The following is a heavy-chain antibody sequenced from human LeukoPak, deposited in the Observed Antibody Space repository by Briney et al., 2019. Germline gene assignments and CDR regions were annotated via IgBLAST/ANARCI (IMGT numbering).Heavy chain of an antibody. J-gene: IGHJ4*02. Sequence: GGSLRLSCAASGFTFSSYWMSWVRQAPGKGLEWVANIKQDGSEKYYVDSVKGRFTISRDNAKNSLYLQMNSLRAEDTAVYYCARAVIDSSGWYDYWGQGTLVTVSS. V-gene: IGHV3-7*01. CDR1: GFTFSSYW. D-gene: IGHD6-19*01. CDR2: IKQDGSEK. CDR3: ARAVIDSSGWYDY.